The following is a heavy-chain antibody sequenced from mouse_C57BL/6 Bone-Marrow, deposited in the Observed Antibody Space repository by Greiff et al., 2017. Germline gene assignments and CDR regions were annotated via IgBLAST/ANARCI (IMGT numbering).Heavy chain of an antibody. CDR2: IWRGGST. Sequence: VQLQQSGPGLVQPSQSLSITCTASGFSLTSYGVHWVRQSPGKGLEWLGVIWRGGSTDYNAAFISRLSISKDNSKCQVFFKMNSLQADDTARYYCARTAYWGQGTLVTVSA. V-gene: IGHV2-2*01. CDR1: GFSLTSYG. J-gene: IGHJ3*01. CDR3: ARTAY.